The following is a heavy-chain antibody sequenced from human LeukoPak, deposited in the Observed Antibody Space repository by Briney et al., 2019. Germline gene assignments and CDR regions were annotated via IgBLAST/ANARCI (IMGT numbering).Heavy chain of an antibody. CDR1: GGSISSYY. CDR2: IYYSGST. CDR3: AREGSGSYYGL. Sequence: PSETLSLTCTVSGGSISSYYWSWIRQPPGKGLEWIGYIYYSGSTNYNSSLKSRVTISVDTSKNQFSLKLSSVTAADTAVYYCAREGSGSYYGLWGQGTLVTVSS. V-gene: IGHV4-59*01. J-gene: IGHJ4*02. D-gene: IGHD3-10*01.